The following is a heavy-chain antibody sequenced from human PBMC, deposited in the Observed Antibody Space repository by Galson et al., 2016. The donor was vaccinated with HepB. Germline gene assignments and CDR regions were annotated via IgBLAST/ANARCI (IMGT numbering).Heavy chain of an antibody. CDR3: AKGLWFGELFPKGLDV. CDR2: IYSGGST. Sequence: SLRLSCAASGFTVSSNFMSWVRQAPGKGLEWVSVIYSGGSTNYADSVKGRFTISRDNSKNTLYLQMNSLRAEDTAVYYCAKGLWFGELFPKGLDVWGQGTTVTVSS. V-gene: IGHV3-53*01. CDR1: GFTVSSNF. J-gene: IGHJ6*02. D-gene: IGHD3-10*01.